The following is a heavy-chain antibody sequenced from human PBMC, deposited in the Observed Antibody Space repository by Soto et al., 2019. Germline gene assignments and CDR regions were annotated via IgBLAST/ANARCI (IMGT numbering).Heavy chain of an antibody. CDR1: GGTFRSYA. Sequence: QVQLVQSGAEVKEPGSSVKISCQASGGTFRSYALSWVRQAPEQGLEWMGGIIPLFRTPDYAQKFQGRVTITADESTSTAYMELSSLRSEDTAIYYCARDNGRPQLGGNYYYITDVWGQGTTITVSS. CDR2: IIPLFRTP. J-gene: IGHJ6*02. D-gene: IGHD3-3*02. CDR3: ARDNGRPQLGGNYYYITDV. V-gene: IGHV1-69*12.